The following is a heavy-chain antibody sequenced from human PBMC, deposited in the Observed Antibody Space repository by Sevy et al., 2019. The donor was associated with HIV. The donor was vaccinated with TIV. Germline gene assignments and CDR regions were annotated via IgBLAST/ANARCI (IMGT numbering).Heavy chain of an antibody. CDR1: GFTFSNAW. V-gene: IGHV3-15*01. CDR3: TTAVLRYFDWLPYYFDY. D-gene: IGHD3-9*01. J-gene: IGHJ4*02. CDR2: IKSKTDGGTT. Sequence: GGSLRLSCAASGFTFSNAWMSWVRQAPGKGLEWVGRIKSKTDGGTTDYAAPVKGRFTISRVVSKNTLYLQMNSLKTEDTAVYYCTTAVLRYFDWLPYYFDYWGQGTLVTVSS.